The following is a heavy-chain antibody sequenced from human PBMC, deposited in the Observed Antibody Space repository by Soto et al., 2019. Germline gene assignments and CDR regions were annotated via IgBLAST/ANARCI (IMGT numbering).Heavy chain of an antibody. CDR1: GFNFSNYA. CDR2: ISATGGGT. Sequence: GGSLRLSCAASGFNFSNYAMSWVRQAPGKGLEWVSLISATGGGTYYADSVKGRFTISRDNSHNTLYLQVHSLTAEDTAVYYCAKDRRAGGNSAFYFDFWGQGAQVTVSS. J-gene: IGHJ4*02. V-gene: IGHV3-23*01. CDR3: AKDRRAGGNSAFYFDF. D-gene: IGHD3-16*01.